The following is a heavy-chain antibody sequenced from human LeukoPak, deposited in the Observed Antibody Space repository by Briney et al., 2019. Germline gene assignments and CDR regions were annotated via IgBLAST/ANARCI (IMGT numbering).Heavy chain of an antibody. D-gene: IGHD5-24*01. V-gene: IGHV3-23*01. CDR2: ISGSGSGGIT. Sequence: GGSLRLSCAASGFTFSSSAMSWVRQAPGRGLEWVSSISGSGSGGITYYADSVKGRFTISRDNSKNTLYLQMNSLRVEDTAVYYCAKSGYNRFDYWGQGTLVTVSS. CDR1: GFTFSSSA. J-gene: IGHJ4*02. CDR3: AKSGYNRFDY.